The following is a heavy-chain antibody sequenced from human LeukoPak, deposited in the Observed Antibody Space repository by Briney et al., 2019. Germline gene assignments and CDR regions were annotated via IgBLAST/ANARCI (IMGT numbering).Heavy chain of an antibody. D-gene: IGHD2-15*01. J-gene: IGHJ6*02. V-gene: IGHV5-51*01. CDR2: IYPGDSDT. CDR1: GYSFTNFW. Sequence: GESLKISLKASGYSFTNFWIGWVRQMPGKGLEWMGIIYPGDSDTRYSPSLQGQVNISADKFISTAYLQWSSMQATDTAMYYCARGEERPYCSSGSCCYYYYYGMDVWGQGTTVTVSS. CDR3: ARGEERPYCSSGSCCYYYYYGMDV.